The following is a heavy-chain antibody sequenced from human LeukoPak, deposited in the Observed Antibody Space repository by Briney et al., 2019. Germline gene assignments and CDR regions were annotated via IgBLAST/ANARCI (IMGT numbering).Heavy chain of an antibody. J-gene: IGHJ4*02. V-gene: IGHV4-59*08. CDR3: ARLTRLSTSPDRYYLDY. D-gene: IGHD6-6*01. CDR2: IYYSGGT. CDR1: GGSISSYY. Sequence: PSETLSLTCTVSGGSISSYYWSWIRQPPGKGLEWIGYIYYSGGTNYIPSPKGRVTISIDTSKNQFSLKLSSVTAADSAVYYCARLTRLSTSPDRYYLDYWGQGTLVTVSS.